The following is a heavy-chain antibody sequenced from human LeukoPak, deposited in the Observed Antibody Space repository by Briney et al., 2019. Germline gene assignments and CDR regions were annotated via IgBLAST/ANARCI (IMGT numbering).Heavy chain of an antibody. CDR3: AKGFAGAEDRCYGLDS. J-gene: IGHJ4*02. V-gene: IGHV3-23*01. CDR2: ITESGHST. D-gene: IGHD4/OR15-4a*01. CDR1: GFAFRTYA. Sequence: GGSLRLSCAASGFAFRTYAMTWVRQAPGKGLEWVSLITESGHSTYYTKSVKGRFTISRDNSKRTLYLQMNSLKVEDTALYFCAKGFAGAEDRCYGLDSWGQGILVIVSS.